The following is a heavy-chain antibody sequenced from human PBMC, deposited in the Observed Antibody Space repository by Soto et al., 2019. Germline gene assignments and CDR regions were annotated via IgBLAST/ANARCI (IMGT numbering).Heavy chain of an antibody. CDR3: AHRDRAAVGGLDH. V-gene: IGHV2-5*02. CDR2: IYWDDDN. D-gene: IGHD1-26*01. J-gene: IGHJ4*02. Sequence: QITLKESGPTLVKPTQTLTLTCTFSGFSLSTSGVAVGWIRQSPGKALEWLSVIYWDDDNRSSPSLRNRRTITKDTCNSQVILTIANLDPVDTATNYCAHRDRAAVGGLDHWGKGILVTVTS. CDR1: GFSLSTSGVA.